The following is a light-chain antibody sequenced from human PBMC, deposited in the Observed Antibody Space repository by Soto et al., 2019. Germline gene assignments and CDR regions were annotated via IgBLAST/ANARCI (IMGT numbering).Light chain of an antibody. Sequence: EIVLTQSPATLSLSPGERATLSCRASRSVSFYLAWYQQKPGQAPGLLIYDASNRATGIPARFSGSGAGTDFTLTISSLEPDDFAVYFCQQRSNWPHTFGQGTKLEIK. CDR3: QQRSNWPHT. J-gene: IGKJ2*01. CDR1: RSVSFY. V-gene: IGKV3-11*01. CDR2: DAS.